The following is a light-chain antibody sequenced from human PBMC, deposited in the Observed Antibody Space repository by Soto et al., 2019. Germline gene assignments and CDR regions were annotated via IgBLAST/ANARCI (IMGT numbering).Light chain of an antibody. V-gene: IGKV1-5*03. Sequence: DIQITQSPSTLSSSVGDRVTITCRARQSISTCLAWHQQKPGKPPKPLIYKTSTVESRVPSRFTGSGSGTDFTLTISSLQPDDFATYHCQHYNTYPQPFGHGTTVDIK. J-gene: IGKJ1*01. CDR1: QSISTC. CDR2: KTS. CDR3: QHYNTYPQP.